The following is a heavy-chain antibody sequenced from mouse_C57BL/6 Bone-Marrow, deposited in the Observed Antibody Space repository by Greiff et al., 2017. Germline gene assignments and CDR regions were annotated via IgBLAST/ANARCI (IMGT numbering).Heavy chain of an antibody. Sequence: QVQLQQPGAELVMPGASVKLSCKASGYTFTSYWMHWVKQRHGQGLEWIGEIDPSDSYTNYNQKFKGKSTLTVDKSSSTAYMQLSSLTSEDSAVYYCAREGPYYYGSSWFAYWGQGTLVTVSA. CDR3: AREGPYYYGSSWFAY. CDR2: IDPSDSYT. D-gene: IGHD1-1*01. J-gene: IGHJ3*01. V-gene: IGHV1-69*01. CDR1: GYTFTSYW.